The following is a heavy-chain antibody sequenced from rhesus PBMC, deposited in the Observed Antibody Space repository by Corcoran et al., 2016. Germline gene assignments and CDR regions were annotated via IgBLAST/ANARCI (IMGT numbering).Heavy chain of an antibody. Sequence: QVQLQESGPGLLKPSTTLSLTCPVPGGSISSKFWSWIRQSPVKGLEWIGYIHGDSGGTRYNPSLESRVTMSRDTSKNQFSLRLNSVTAADTAVYYCARYLTWTLDYWGQGVMVTVTS. CDR1: GGSISSKF. CDR3: ARYLTWTLDY. CDR2: IHGDSGGT. J-gene: IGHJ4*01. D-gene: IGHD1-38*01. V-gene: IGHV4-147*01.